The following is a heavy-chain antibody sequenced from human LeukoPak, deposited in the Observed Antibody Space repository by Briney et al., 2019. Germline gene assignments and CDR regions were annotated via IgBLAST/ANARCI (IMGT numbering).Heavy chain of an antibody. V-gene: IGHV4-59*01. CDR3: ARGYSSANWFDP. CDR2: IYYSGST. J-gene: IGHJ5*02. Sequence: SETLSLTCTVSGGSISSYYWSWIRQPPGKGLEWIGYIYYSGSTNYNPSLKSRVTISVDTSKNQFSLKLSSVTAADTAVYYCARGYSSANWFDPWGQGTLSPSPQ. D-gene: IGHD6-25*01. CDR1: GGSISSYY.